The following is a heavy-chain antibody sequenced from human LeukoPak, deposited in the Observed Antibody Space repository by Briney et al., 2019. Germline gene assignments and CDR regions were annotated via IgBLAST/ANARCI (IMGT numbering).Heavy chain of an antibody. J-gene: IGHJ5*02. Sequence: GSVKVSCKASGYTFTGYYMHWVRQAPGQGLEWMGWINPNSGGTNYAQKFQGRVTMTRDTSISTAYMELGRLRSDDTAVYYCAAEQWLVRDNWFDPWGQGTLVTVFS. D-gene: IGHD6-19*01. CDR3: AAEQWLVRDNWFDP. CDR2: INPNSGGT. CDR1: GYTFTGYY. V-gene: IGHV1-2*02.